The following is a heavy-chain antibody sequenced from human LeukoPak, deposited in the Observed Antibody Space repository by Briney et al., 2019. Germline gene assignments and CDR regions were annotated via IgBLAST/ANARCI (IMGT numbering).Heavy chain of an antibody. V-gene: IGHV1-2*02. CDR3: ARVHCTNGVCYPYFDY. CDR2: INPNSGGT. D-gene: IGHD2-8*01. CDR1: GYTFTGYY. J-gene: IGHJ4*02. Sequence: GASVKVSCKASGYTFTGYYMHWVRQAPGQGLEWMGWINPNSGGTNYAQKFQGRVTMTRYTSISTAYMELSRLRSDDTAVYYCARVHCTNGVCYPYFDYWGQGTLVTVSS.